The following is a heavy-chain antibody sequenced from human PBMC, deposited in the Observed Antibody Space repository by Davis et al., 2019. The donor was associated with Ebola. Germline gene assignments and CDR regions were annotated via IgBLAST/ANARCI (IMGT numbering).Heavy chain of an antibody. CDR3: ANVAAAGNYYYYGMDV. V-gene: IGHV3-23*01. Sequence: GVSLKISCAASGFTFSSYAMSWVRQAPGKGLEWVSAISGSGGSTYYADSVKGRFTISRDNSKNTLYLQMNSLRAEDTAVYYCANVAAAGNYYYYGMDVWGQGTTVTVSS. CDR2: ISGSGGST. J-gene: IGHJ6*02. CDR1: GFTFSSYA. D-gene: IGHD6-13*01.